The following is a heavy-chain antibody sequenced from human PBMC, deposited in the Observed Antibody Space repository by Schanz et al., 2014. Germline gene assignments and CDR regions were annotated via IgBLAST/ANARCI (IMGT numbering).Heavy chain of an antibody. D-gene: IGHD6-6*01. CDR2: LKSKTDGGTT. V-gene: IGHV3-15*01. Sequence: EVQLVASGGGLVKPGGSLRLSCAVSGLTFSSAWMGWVRQAPGKGLEWVGRLKSKTDGGTTDYAAPVKGRFTISRDDSKNTLYLRMNFLKTEDTAVYFCTTDRGITVRPLFDYWGHGTLVTVAS. J-gene: IGHJ4*01. CDR3: TTDRGITVRPLFDY. CDR1: GLTFSSAW.